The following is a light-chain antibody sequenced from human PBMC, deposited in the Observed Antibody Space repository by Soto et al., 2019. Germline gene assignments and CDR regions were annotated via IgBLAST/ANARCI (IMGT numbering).Light chain of an antibody. CDR1: QSVSSY. V-gene: IGKV3-11*01. J-gene: IGKJ4*01. CDR3: QQRSNWPLT. CDR2: DVS. Sequence: EIVLTQSPATLSLSPGERATLSCRASQSVSSYLAWYQQKPGQAPRLLIYDVSNRATGIPARFSGSGSGTDFTLNISSLEPEDFEVYYCQQRSNWPLTFGGGTKVDIK.